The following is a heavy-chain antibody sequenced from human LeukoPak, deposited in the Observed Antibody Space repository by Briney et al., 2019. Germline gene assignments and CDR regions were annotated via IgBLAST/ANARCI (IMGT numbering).Heavy chain of an antibody. Sequence: PGGSLRPSCAASGFTFSSYAMSWVRQAPGKGLEWVSAISGSAGSTYYADSVKGRFTISRDNAQNSLYLQMNSLRAEDTAVYYCARPRDSGWSKTWDYWGQGTLVTVSS. D-gene: IGHD6-13*01. J-gene: IGHJ4*02. V-gene: IGHV3-23*01. CDR3: ARPRDSGWSKTWDY. CDR2: ISGSAGST. CDR1: GFTFSSYA.